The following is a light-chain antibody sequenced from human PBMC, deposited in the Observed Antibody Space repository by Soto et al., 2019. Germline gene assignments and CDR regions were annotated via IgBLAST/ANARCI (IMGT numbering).Light chain of an antibody. CDR1: SSDVGNYNL. CDR3: CSYAGSITWV. Sequence: QSALTQPASVSGSPGQSITMSCTGTSSDVGNYNLVSWYQQHPGKAPKLMIYEGSKRPSGVSNRFSASKSGNTASLTISGLQAEDEADYYCCSYAGSITWVFGGGTKLTVL. J-gene: IGLJ3*02. V-gene: IGLV2-23*01. CDR2: EGS.